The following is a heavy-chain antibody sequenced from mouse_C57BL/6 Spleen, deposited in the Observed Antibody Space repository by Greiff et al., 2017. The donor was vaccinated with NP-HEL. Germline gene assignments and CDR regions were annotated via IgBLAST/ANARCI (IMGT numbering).Heavy chain of an antibody. D-gene: IGHD3-2*02. Sequence: EVQLVESGGGLVKPGGSLKLSCAASGFTFSSYAMSWVRQTPEKRLEWVATISDGGSYTYYPDNVKGRFTISRDNAKNNLYLQMSHLKSEDTAMYYCARDGLRLPLFAYWGQGTLVTVSA. J-gene: IGHJ3*01. CDR2: ISDGGSYT. V-gene: IGHV5-4*01. CDR1: GFTFSSYA. CDR3: ARDGLRLPLFAY.